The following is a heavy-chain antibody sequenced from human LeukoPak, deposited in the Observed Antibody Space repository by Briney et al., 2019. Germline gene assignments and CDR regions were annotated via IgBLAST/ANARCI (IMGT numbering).Heavy chain of an antibody. Sequence: GGSLRLSCAASGFTFSGSAMHWVRQAPGKGLEWVSYISSSGSTIYYADSVKGRFTISRDNSKNTLYLQMTSLRAEDTAVYYCAKDLRGAHASYFDYWGQGTLVTVSS. CDR2: ISSSGSTI. V-gene: IGHV3-48*01. D-gene: IGHD3-10*01. J-gene: IGHJ4*02. CDR1: GFTFSGSA. CDR3: AKDLRGAHASYFDY.